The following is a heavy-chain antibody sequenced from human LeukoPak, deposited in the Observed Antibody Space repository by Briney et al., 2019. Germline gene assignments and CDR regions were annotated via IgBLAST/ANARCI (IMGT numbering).Heavy chain of an antibody. J-gene: IGHJ4*02. D-gene: IGHD3-10*01. CDR1: GASVSSGSYY. CDR2: IYYSGGT. CDR3: ARGSDAMVRGVIGY. V-gene: IGHV4-61*01. Sequence: PSETLSLTCTVSGASVSSGSYYWSWIRQPPGKGLEWIGYIYYSGGTDYYPSLKSRVTISLDTSKNQFSLKVKSVTAADTAVYYCARGSDAMVRGVIGYWGQGTLVTVSP.